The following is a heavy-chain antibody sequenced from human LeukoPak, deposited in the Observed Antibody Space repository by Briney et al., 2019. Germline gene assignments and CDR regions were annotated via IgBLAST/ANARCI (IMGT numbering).Heavy chain of an antibody. CDR3: ARALTVTTVTVWGY. D-gene: IGHD4-17*01. J-gene: IGHJ4*02. CDR1: GYTFTSNY. Sequence: ASVKVSCKASGYTFTSNYIHWVRQAPGQGLEWMGMIYPRDGSTSYAQKFQGRVTMTRDTSTSTVYMELSSLRSEDTAVYYCARALTVTTVTVWGYWGQGTLVTVSS. V-gene: IGHV1-46*01. CDR2: IYPRDGST.